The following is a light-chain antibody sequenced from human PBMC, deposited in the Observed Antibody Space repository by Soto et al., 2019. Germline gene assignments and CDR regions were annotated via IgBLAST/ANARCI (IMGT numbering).Light chain of an antibody. Sequence: DTVMTQFPLSLSVTPGESASISCRSSQSLLHSNGYDYLDWYLQRPGQSPQLLIYLRSERASGVPDRLRGSGSRTEFALEISRVEAEDVGIYYCMQARQTLTITFGQGTRLEIK. CDR1: QSLLHSNGYDY. CDR3: MQARQTLTIT. CDR2: LRS. V-gene: IGKV2-28*01. J-gene: IGKJ5*01.